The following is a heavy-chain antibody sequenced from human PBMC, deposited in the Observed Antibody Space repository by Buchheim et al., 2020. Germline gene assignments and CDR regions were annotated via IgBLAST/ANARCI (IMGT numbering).Heavy chain of an antibody. CDR1: GFTFSSYG. Sequence: QVQLVESGGGVVQPGRSLRLSCAASGFTFSSYGMHWVRQAPGKGLEWVAVIWYDGSNKYYADSVKGRFTISRDNSKNTLYLQMNSLRAEDTAVYYCARGEYCSSTSCYTRNWFDPWGQGTL. CDR3: ARGEYCSSTSCYTRNWFDP. V-gene: IGHV3-33*01. CDR2: IWYDGSNK. D-gene: IGHD2-2*02. J-gene: IGHJ5*02.